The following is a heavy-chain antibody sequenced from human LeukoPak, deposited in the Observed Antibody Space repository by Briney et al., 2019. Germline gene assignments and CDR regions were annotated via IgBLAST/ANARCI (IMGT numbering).Heavy chain of an antibody. J-gene: IGHJ3*02. V-gene: IGHV1-3*01. D-gene: IGHD5-12*01. Sequence: GWINAGNGNTKYSQKFQGRVTITRDTSASTAYMELSSLRSEDTAVYYCARIVATIGDAFDIWGQGTMVTVSS. CDR2: INAGNGNT. CDR3: ARIVATIGDAFDI.